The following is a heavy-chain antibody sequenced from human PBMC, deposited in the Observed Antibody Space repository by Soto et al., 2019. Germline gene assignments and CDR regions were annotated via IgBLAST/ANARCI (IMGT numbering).Heavy chain of an antibody. V-gene: IGHV1-3*01. CDR2: INAGNGNT. CDR3: ASQVGVSPSPKELDV. Sequence: GASVKVSCKASGYTFTSYAMHWVRQAPGQRLEWMGWINAGNGNTKYSQKFQGRVTITRDTSASPAYMELGSLRSGDTGGYYWASQVGVSPSPKELDVGAKGPRAT. J-gene: IGHJ6*03. CDR1: GYTFTSYA. D-gene: IGHD2-15*01.